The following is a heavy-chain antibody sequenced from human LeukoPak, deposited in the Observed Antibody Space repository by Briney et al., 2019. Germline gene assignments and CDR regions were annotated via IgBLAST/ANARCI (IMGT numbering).Heavy chain of an antibody. J-gene: IGHJ4*02. V-gene: IGHV3-23*01. CDR1: GFTFSSYG. CDR3: LFQAVAVGY. CDR2: ISSGGGNT. D-gene: IGHD6-19*01. Sequence: GGSLGLSCAASGFTFSSYGMSWVRQAPGKGLEWVSAISSGGGNTYYADSVKGRFTISRDNPKNTLYLQMNSLRAEDTAVYYCLFQAVAVGYWGQGTLVTVSS.